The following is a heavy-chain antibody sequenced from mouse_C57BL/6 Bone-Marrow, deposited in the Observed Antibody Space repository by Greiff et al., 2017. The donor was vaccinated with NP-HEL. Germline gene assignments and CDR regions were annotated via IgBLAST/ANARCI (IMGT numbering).Heavy chain of an antibody. CDR2: IDPEDGDT. D-gene: IGHD1-1*01. CDR3: TTCDTTVVDWFAY. Sequence: EVQVVESGAELVRPGASVKLSCTASGFNIKDYYMHWVKQRPEQGLEWIGRIDPEDGDTEYAPKFQGKATLTADTSSNTAYLQLSSLTSEDTAVYYCTTCDTTVVDWFAYWGQGTLVTVSA. V-gene: IGHV14-1*01. J-gene: IGHJ3*01. CDR1: GFNIKDYY.